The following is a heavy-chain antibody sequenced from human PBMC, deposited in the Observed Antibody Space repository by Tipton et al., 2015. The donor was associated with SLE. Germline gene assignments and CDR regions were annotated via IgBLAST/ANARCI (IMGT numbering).Heavy chain of an antibody. CDR3: ARVGRYCSGDTCHSDY. V-gene: IGHV3-48*03. Sequence: GSLRLSCAASGFTFSSYEMNWVRRAPGKGLEWVSYISVRDNIIYYADSVKGRFTISRDNAKNSLYLQMSSLRAEDTAVYYCARVGRYCSGDTCHSDYWGQGTLVTVSS. D-gene: IGHD2-15*01. J-gene: IGHJ4*02. CDR2: ISVRDNII. CDR1: GFTFSSYE.